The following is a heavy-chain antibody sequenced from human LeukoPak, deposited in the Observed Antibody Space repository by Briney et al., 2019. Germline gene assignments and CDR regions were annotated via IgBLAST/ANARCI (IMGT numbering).Heavy chain of an antibody. D-gene: IGHD6-13*01. CDR3: ARDPQQLVLGYAFDI. V-gene: IGHV3-66*01. Sequence: SGGSLRLSCAASGFTVSSNYMSWVRQAPGKGLEWVSVIYSGGSTYYADSVKGRFTISRDNSKNTLYLQMNSLRAEDTAVYYCARDPQQLVLGYAFDIWGQGTMVTVSS. J-gene: IGHJ3*02. CDR1: GFTVSSNY. CDR2: IYSGGST.